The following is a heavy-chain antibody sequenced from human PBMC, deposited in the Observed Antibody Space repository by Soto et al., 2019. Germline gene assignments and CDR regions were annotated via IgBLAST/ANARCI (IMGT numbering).Heavy chain of an antibody. CDR2: ISSSSSTI. D-gene: IGHD6-19*01. J-gene: IGHJ6*02. CDR3: AIVGEQWLVVSNYYYYGMHV. CDR1: GFTFSSYS. V-gene: IGHV3-48*02. Sequence: GGSLRLSCAASGFTFSSYSMNWVRQAPGKGLEWVSYISSSSSTIYYADSVKGRFTISRDNAKNSLYLQMNSLRDEDTAVYYCAIVGEQWLVVSNYYYYGMHVWVQGTTVTVSS.